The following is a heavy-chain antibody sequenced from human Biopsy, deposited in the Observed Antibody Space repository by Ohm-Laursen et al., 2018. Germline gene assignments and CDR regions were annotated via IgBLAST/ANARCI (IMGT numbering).Heavy chain of an antibody. J-gene: IGHJ5*02. CDR3: ARGDYFDSNGYFWFDP. CDR2: IFNSANI. V-gene: IGHV4-31*01. D-gene: IGHD3-22*01. Sequence: TLSLTWTVSGGSISSGGSYWSWIRQRPGKGLEWIGYIFNSANIYYNPSLKNLITISGDTSKNQFSLKLNSVTAADTAVYYCARGDYFDSNGYFWFDPWGQGTLVTVSS. CDR1: GGSISSGGSY.